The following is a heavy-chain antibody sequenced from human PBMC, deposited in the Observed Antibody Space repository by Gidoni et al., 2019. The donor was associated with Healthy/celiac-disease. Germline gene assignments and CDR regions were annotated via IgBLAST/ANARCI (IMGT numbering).Heavy chain of an antibody. V-gene: IGHV4-59*01. CDR2: IYSSGVT. Sequence: QVQLQKSGPGLVKPAETLSLTCTVSGGSISSYHWSWLRQPPGKGLEWIGSIYSSGVTNYNPSLKSRVPISVDTSKHQFSLKLSSVTAAVTAVYYCARMPRVPSSGYPVSFDYWGQGTLVTVSS. CDR1: GGSISSYH. J-gene: IGHJ4*02. CDR3: ARMPRVPSSGYPVSFDY. D-gene: IGHD3-22*01.